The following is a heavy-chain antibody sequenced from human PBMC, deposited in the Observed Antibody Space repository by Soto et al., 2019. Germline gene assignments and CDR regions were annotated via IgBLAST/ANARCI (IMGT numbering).Heavy chain of an antibody. CDR2: IWYDGSNK. CDR3: ARDHPQQQLVPPGTGRTYYYYDMDA. Sequence: GGSLRLSCAASGFTFSSYGMHWVRQAPGKGLEWVAVIWYDGSNKYYADSVKGRFTISRDNSKNTLYLQMNSLRAEDTAVYYCARDHPQQQLVPPGTGRTYYYYDMDAWGQGTPVTVSS. CDR1: GFTFSSYG. J-gene: IGHJ6*02. V-gene: IGHV3-33*01. D-gene: IGHD6-13*01.